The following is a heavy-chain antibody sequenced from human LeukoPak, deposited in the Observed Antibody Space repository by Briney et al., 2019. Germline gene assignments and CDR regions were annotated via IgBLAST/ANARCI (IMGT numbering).Heavy chain of an antibody. CDR3: AKQGYYDSSGYYLYYFDH. CDR1: GFTFSSYG. J-gene: IGHJ4*02. V-gene: IGHV3-30*18. CDR2: ISYDGSNK. D-gene: IGHD3-22*01. Sequence: QSGGSLRLSCAASGFTFSSYGMHWVRQAPGKGLEWVAVISYDGSNKYYADSVKGRFTISRDNSKNTLYLQMNSLRAEDTAVYYCAKQGYYDSSGYYLYYFDHWGQGTLVTVSS.